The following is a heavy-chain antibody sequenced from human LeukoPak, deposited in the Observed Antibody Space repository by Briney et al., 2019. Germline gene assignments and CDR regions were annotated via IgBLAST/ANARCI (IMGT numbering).Heavy chain of an antibody. Sequence: PSETLSLTCTVSGGSISSYYWSWIRQPPGKGLEWIGYIYYSGSTNYNPSLKSRVTISVDTSKSQFSLKLSSVTAADTAVYYCARWTKVAGYSNWFDPWGQGTLVTVSS. D-gene: IGHD6-19*01. CDR2: IYYSGST. CDR3: ARWTKVAGYSNWFDP. CDR1: GGSISSYY. J-gene: IGHJ5*02. V-gene: IGHV4-59*01.